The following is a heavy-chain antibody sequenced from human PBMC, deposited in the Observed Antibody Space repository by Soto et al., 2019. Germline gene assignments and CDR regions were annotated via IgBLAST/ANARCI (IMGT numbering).Heavy chain of an antibody. CDR1: GFTLSDYY. D-gene: IGHD3-3*01. CDR2: ISSSSRTI. CDR3: ARNSEDFDY. Sequence: PGGSLRLSCAASGFTLSDYYMSWIRQAPGKGLEWVSYISSSSRTIYYADSVRGRFTISRDNAENSVYLQMNSLRAEDTALYYCARNSEDFDYWGQGIMVTVSS. J-gene: IGHJ4*02. V-gene: IGHV3-11*01.